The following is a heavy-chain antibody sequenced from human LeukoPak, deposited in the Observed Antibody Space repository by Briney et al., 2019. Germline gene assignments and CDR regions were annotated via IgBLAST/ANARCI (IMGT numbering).Heavy chain of an antibody. CDR1: GITLSNYG. D-gene: IGHD3-10*01. CDR2: LSGSGGGT. Sequence: PGGSLRLSCAVSGITLSNYGMSWVRQAPGKGLEWVAGLSGSGGGTNYADSVQGRFTISRDNPKNTLYLQMNSLRAEDTAVYFCAKRGVVIRVFLVGFHKEAYYFDSRGQGALVTVSS. J-gene: IGHJ4*02. CDR3: AKRGVVIRVFLVGFHKEAYYFDS. V-gene: IGHV3-23*01.